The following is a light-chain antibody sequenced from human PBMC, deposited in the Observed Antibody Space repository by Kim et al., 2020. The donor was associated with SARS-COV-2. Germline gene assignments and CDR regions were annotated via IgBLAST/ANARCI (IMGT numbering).Light chain of an antibody. CDR2: LAS. J-gene: IGKJ2*01. CDR1: QSVSSNN. CDR3: QQYDTSPYT. Sequence: ETVLTQSPGTLSLSPGESATLSCRASQSVSSNNLAWYHQRPGQAPRLLIYLASTRATGAPDRFRGSGSGTDFTLTIRGLEPEDSGVFYCQQYDTSPYTFGQGNKVEI. V-gene: IGKV3-20*01.